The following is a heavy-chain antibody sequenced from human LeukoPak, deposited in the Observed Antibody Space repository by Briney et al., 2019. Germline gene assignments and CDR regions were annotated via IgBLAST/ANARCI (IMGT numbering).Heavy chain of an antibody. CDR2: IYTSERT. J-gene: IGHJ4*02. D-gene: IGHD6-19*01. CDR3: ARDRSVVVAGRGVFDF. V-gene: IGHV4-61*02. Sequence: SETLSLPCVVSGDPLPSGRYFWSRVPPPDGTGLEWIGRIYTSERTHSNPYLGSRITISLVKSTNHHSLELSSLPAPDTAVYYCARDRSVVVAGRGVFDFWGQGILVTVSP. CDR1: GDPLPSGRYF.